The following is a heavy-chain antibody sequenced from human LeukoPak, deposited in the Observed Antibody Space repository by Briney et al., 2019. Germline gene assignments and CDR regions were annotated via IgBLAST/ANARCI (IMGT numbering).Heavy chain of an antibody. V-gene: IGHV3-20*04. D-gene: IGHD4-17*01. Sequence: GGSLRLSCAASGFTFDDYGMSWVRQAPGKGLEWVSGINWNGGSTGYADSVKGRFTISRDNAKNSLYLQMNSLRAEDTALYYCARGGLSVTTHYFDYWGQGTLVTVSS. CDR1: GFTFDDYG. J-gene: IGHJ4*02. CDR2: INWNGGST. CDR3: ARGGLSVTTHYFDY.